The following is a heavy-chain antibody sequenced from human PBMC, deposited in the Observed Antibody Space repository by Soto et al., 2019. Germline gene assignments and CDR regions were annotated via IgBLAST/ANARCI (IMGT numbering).Heavy chain of an antibody. D-gene: IGHD2-15*01. J-gene: IGHJ4*02. Sequence: PGESLKISCKGSGYSFTSYWISWVRAVPGKGLEWMGRIDPSDSYTNYSPSFQGHVTISADKSISTAYLQWSSLEASDTAMYYCAGHNVVAAPAFGYWGQGTLVIVSS. CDR2: IDPSDSYT. CDR3: AGHNVVAAPAFGY. CDR1: GYSFTSYW. V-gene: IGHV5-10-1*01.